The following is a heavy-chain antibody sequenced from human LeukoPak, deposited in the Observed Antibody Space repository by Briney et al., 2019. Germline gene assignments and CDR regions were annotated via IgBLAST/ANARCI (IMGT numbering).Heavy chain of an antibody. CDR1: GGYISSYY. CDR3: AGSDFWSGYPRRGNLYMDV. J-gene: IGHJ6*03. Sequence: ETLSLTCTVSGGYISSYYWSWIRQPPGKGLEWVGYIYYSGSTNYNPYLKSRVTISVDTSKNQFYLKLSSVTAADTAVYYCAGSDFWSGYPRRGNLYMDVWGKGTTVTVSS. CDR2: IYYSGST. D-gene: IGHD3-3*01. V-gene: IGHV4-59*01.